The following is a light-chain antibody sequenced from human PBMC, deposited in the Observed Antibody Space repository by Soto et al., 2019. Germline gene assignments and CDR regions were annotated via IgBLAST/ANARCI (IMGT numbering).Light chain of an antibody. CDR3: QQYNSYPWT. Sequence: DIRMTQSPSTLSASVGDRVTITCRASQSISSWLAWYQQKPVKAPKLLIYDSSSLESGVPSRFSGSGSGTEFTLTISSLQPDDFATYYCQQYNSYPWTFSQRTKADIK. CDR2: DSS. CDR1: QSISSW. J-gene: IGKJ1*01. V-gene: IGKV1-5*01.